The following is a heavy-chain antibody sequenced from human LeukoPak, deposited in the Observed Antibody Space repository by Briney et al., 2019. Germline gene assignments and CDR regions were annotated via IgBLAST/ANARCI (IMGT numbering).Heavy chain of an antibody. V-gene: IGHV1-3*01. CDR2: INAGNGNT. CDR3: ARDRSSSWYYFDY. D-gene: IGHD6-13*01. Sequence: APVKVSCKASGYTFTSYAIHWVRQAPGQRLEWMGWINAGNGNTKYSQKFQGRVTISRDTSASTAYMELSSLRSEDTAVYYCARDRSSSWYYFDYWGQGTLVTVSS. J-gene: IGHJ4*02. CDR1: GYTFTSYA.